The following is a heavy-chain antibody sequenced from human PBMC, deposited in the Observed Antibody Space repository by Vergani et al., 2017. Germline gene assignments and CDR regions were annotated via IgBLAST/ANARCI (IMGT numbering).Heavy chain of an antibody. Sequence: QVQLVQSGSEVKKPGASVKVSCRASGYTFTHYALNWVRQAPGQGLEWMGCINTDTGNQTYAQGFTGRFVFSLDTSVSTAYLQISGLKADDTAVYYCARAVRRVGDYYGLDVWGQGTTVTVSS. V-gene: IGHV7-4-1*02. J-gene: IGHJ6*02. D-gene: IGHD3-16*01. CDR2: INTDTGNQ. CDR1: GYTFTHYA. CDR3: ARAVRRVGDYYGLDV.